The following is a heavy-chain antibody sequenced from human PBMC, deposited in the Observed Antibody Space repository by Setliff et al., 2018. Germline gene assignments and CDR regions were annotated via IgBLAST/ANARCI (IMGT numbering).Heavy chain of an antibody. CDR1: GGTFSNYG. Sequence: SVKVSCKASGGTFSNYGVSWVRQAPGQGLEWMGGTIPLFGTTDYAQKFHGRVTIITDESTSIAYMELSSLTSDDTAVYYCAREGVDTRSSTDYRYYMDVWGQGTTVTVSS. J-gene: IGHJ6*03. CDR2: TIPLFGTT. V-gene: IGHV1-69*05. D-gene: IGHD5-18*01. CDR3: AREGVDTRSSTDYRYYMDV.